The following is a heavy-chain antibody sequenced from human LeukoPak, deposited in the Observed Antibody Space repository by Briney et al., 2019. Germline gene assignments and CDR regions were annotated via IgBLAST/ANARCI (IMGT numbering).Heavy chain of an antibody. Sequence: ASVKVSCKASGYTFTNYGISWVRQAPGQGLEWMGWISAYDGNTNYAQQVQGRVTMTTDTSTSTAYMELRSLRSDDTAVYYCARVMKRGDDSSGYYVYFYYDMDVWGKGTTVTISS. D-gene: IGHD3-22*01. CDR2: ISAYDGNT. CDR3: ARVMKRGDDSSGYYVYFYYDMDV. V-gene: IGHV1-18*01. J-gene: IGHJ6*03. CDR1: GYTFTNYG.